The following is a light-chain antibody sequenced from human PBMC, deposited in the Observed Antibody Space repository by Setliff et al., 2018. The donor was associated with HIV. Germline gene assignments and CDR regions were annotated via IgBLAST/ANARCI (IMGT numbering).Light chain of an antibody. V-gene: IGLV1-40*01. Sequence: QSALTQPHSVSGAPGQRVTISCTGSSSNIGAGYHVHWYQQLPGTAPKLLIYSNNNRPSGVPDRFSGSKSGTSATLAITGLQAEDEADYYCQSYDSSLSGSKVFGGGTKVTVL. J-gene: IGLJ2*01. CDR3: QSYDSSLSGSKV. CDR2: SNN. CDR1: SSNIGAGYH.